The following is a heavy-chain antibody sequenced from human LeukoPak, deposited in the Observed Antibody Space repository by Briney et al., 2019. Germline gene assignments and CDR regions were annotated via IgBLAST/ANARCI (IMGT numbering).Heavy chain of an antibody. CDR3: ASLLVGASFDY. V-gene: IGHV3-23*01. Sequence: GGSLRLSCAASGFTFSSYGMSWVRQAPGKGLEWVSAISGSGGSTYYADSVKGRFTISRDNAKNSLYLQMNSLRAEDTAVYYCASLLVGASFDYWGRGTLVTVSS. J-gene: IGHJ4*02. D-gene: IGHD1-26*01. CDR1: GFTFSSYG. CDR2: ISGSGGST.